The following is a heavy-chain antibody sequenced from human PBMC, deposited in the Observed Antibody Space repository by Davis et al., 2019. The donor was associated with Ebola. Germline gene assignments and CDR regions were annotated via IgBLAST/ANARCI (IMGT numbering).Heavy chain of an antibody. CDR3: AGLRLVSFFAY. J-gene: IGHJ4*02. CDR1: GDSIDSDY. D-gene: IGHD6-6*01. V-gene: IGHV4-59*08. CDR2: VYHTGSA. Sequence: GSLRLSCTVSGDSIDSDYWSWIRQPPGKGLEWIGYVYHTGSANYNPSFKSRVTMTVDTSRSQFSLRLTFVTAADTATYYCAGLRLVSFFAYWGQGALVTVSS.